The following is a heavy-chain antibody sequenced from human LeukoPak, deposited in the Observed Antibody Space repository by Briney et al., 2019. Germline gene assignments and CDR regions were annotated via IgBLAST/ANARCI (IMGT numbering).Heavy chain of an antibody. V-gene: IGHV4-59*01. Sequence: SETLSLTCTGSGGSISSYYWSWIRQPPGKGLEWIGYIYYSGSTNYNPSLKSRVTISVDTSKNQLSLKLSSVTAADTAVYYCARGVGYCSSTSCPLEFDYWGQGTLVTVSS. CDR1: GGSISSYY. CDR2: IYYSGST. CDR3: ARGVGYCSSTSCPLEFDY. D-gene: IGHD2-2*01. J-gene: IGHJ4*02.